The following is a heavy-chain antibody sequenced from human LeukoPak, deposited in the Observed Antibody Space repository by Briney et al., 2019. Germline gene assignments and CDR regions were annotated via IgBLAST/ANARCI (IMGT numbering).Heavy chain of an antibody. CDR1: EFTFNIYA. V-gene: IGHV3-23*01. D-gene: IGHD6-19*01. CDR3: ARVDSGSACAS. Sequence: GGSLRLSCAASEFTFNIYAMSWVRQAPGKGLEWVSSISRSGDSTYYADSVKGRFTISRDISKNTLYLQMGSLRPEDMAVYYCARVDSGSACASWGQGILVTVSS. J-gene: IGHJ1*01. CDR2: ISRSGDST.